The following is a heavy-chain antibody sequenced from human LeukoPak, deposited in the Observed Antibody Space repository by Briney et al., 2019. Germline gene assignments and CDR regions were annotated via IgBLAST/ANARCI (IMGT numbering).Heavy chain of an antibody. Sequence: SETLSLTCTVSGGSISSSNYYWGWIRQPPGKGLEWIGNIYYSESNYYNPSLKSRVTISVDTSKNQFSLKLSSVTAADTAVYYCARHKADIVVVPAAVYYYYYHMDVWGKGTTVTVSS. D-gene: IGHD2-2*01. J-gene: IGHJ6*03. CDR2: IYYSESN. V-gene: IGHV4-39*01. CDR1: GGSISSSNYY. CDR3: ARHKADIVVVPAAVYYYYYHMDV.